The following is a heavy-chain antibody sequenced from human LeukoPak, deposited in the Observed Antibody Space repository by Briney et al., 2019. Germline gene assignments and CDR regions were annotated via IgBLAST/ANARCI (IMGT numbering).Heavy chain of an antibody. CDR3: ARVYSSGSFYLY. J-gene: IGHJ4*02. D-gene: IGHD3-10*01. V-gene: IGHV1-2*02. CDR1: GYTFTGYY. CDR2: INPNSGDT. Sequence: ASVKVSCKASGYTFTGYYMHWVRQAPGQGLEWMGWINPNSGDTKYAQNFQGRVTMTRDTSISTAYMELGRLRSDDTAVYYCARVYSSGSFYLYWGQETLVTVSS.